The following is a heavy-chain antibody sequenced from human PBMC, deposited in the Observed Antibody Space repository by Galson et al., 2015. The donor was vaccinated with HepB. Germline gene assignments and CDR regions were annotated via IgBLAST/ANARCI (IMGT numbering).Heavy chain of an antibody. V-gene: IGHV3-21*01. CDR2: ISSSSSYI. CDR1: GFTFSSYS. J-gene: IGHJ4*02. CDR3: ARDSGYEGDDY. D-gene: IGHD5-12*01. Sequence: SLRLSCAASGFTFSSYSMNWVRQAPGKGLEWVSSISSSSSYIYYADSVTGRFTISRDNAKNSLYLQINSLRAEDTAVYYCARDSGYEGDDYWGQGTLVTVSS.